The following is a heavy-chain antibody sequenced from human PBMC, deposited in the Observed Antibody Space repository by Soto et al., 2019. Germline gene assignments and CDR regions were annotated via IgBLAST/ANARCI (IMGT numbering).Heavy chain of an antibody. Sequence: EVQLVESGGGLVQPGGSLRLSCAASGFTVSSNSMSWVRQAPGKGLEWVSVIYSGGSTYYADSVKGRFTISRDNSKNTLYLQMNSLRAEDTAVYYCARPTYSSGWNFDYWGREPWSPSPQ. J-gene: IGHJ4*02. D-gene: IGHD6-19*01. V-gene: IGHV3-66*01. CDR3: ARPTYSSGWNFDY. CDR1: GFTVSSNS. CDR2: IYSGGST.